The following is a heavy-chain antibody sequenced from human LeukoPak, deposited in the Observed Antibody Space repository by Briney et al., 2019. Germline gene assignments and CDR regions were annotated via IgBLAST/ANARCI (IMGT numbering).Heavy chain of an antibody. D-gene: IGHD6-19*01. CDR3: ARDAGYSSAWSHWYFDL. CDR2: FSSSSNTI. V-gene: IGHV3-48*02. J-gene: IGHJ2*01. Sequence: GGSLRLSCAGSGFIFSSYSMNWVRQAPGKGLEWVSYFSSSSNTIYYTDSVKGRFTISRDNAKNSLYPQMNSLRDEDTAVYYCARDAGYSSAWSHWYFDLWGRGTLVTVSS. CDR1: GFIFSSYS.